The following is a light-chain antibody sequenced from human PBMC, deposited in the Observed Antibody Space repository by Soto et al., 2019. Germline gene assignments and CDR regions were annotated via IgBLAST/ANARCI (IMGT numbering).Light chain of an antibody. CDR1: QSVASSY. CDR3: QQRSNWPPLT. CDR2: GAS. J-gene: IGKJ5*01. Sequence: IVLTQSPGTLSLSPGERATLSCRASQSVASSYLAWYQQKPGQAPRLLIYGASSRATGIPDRFSGSGSGTDFTLTISRLEPEDFAVYYCQQRSNWPPLTFGQGTRLEI. V-gene: IGKV3D-20*02.